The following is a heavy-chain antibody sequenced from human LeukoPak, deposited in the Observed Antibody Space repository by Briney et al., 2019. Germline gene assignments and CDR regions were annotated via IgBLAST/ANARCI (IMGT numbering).Heavy chain of an antibody. V-gene: IGHV3-48*01. CDR1: EFSVGSNY. CDR2: ISSSSSTI. Sequence: GGSLRLSCAASEFSVGSNYMTWVRQAPGKGLEWVSYISSSSSTIYYADSVKGRFTISRDNAKNSLYLQMNSLRAEDTAVYYSARDAIEYYYDSSGYYFVGGVDYWGQGTLVTVSS. D-gene: IGHD3-22*01. J-gene: IGHJ4*02. CDR3: ARDAIEYYYDSSGYYFVGGVDY.